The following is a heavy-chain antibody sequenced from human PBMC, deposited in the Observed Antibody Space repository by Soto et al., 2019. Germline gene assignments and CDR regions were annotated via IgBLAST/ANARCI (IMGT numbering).Heavy chain of an antibody. CDR1: GGSISTYY. Sequence: SETLSLTCTVSGGSISTYYWNWIRQPAGKRLEWLGRIYTSGYTKYNPSLKSRVTMSLDTSKRQFSLKLSSVTAADTAVYYCARETVAGTDNWFDPWGHGILVTVSS. J-gene: IGHJ5*02. V-gene: IGHV4-4*07. CDR3: ARETVAGTDNWFDP. CDR2: IYTSGYT. D-gene: IGHD6-19*01.